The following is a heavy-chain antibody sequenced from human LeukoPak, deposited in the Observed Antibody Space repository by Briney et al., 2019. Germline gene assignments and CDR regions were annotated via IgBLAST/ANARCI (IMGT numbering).Heavy chain of an antibody. J-gene: IGHJ4*02. V-gene: IGHV3-7*01. CDR2: IKQDGSEK. Sequence: GGSLRLSCAASGSTFSSYWMSWVRQAPGKGLERVANIKQDGSEKYYVDSVKGRFTISRDNAKNSLYLQMNSLRAEDTAVYYCARDLYRIVVVPHYFDYWGQGTLVTVSS. CDR1: GSTFSSYW. D-gene: IGHD3-22*01. CDR3: ARDLYRIVVVPHYFDY.